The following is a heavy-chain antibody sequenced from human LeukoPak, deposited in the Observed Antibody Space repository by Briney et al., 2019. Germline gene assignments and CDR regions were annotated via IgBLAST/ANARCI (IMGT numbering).Heavy chain of an antibody. CDR3: ANYDYGDYDYYYGMDV. CDR2: ISGSGGST. CDR1: GFTFSSYA. V-gene: IGHV3-23*01. J-gene: IGHJ6*02. Sequence: GGSLRLSCAASGFTFSSYAMSWVRQAPGKGLEWVSAISGSGGSTYYADSVKGRFTISRDNSKNTLYLQMNSLRAEDTAVYYCANYDYGDYDYYYGMDVWGQGTTVTVSS. D-gene: IGHD4-17*01.